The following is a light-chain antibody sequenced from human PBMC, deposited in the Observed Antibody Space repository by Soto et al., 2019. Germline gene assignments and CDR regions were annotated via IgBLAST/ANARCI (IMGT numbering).Light chain of an antibody. Sequence: QSARTQPASVSGSPGQSITDSCTGTSSDVGGYNYVSWYQQHPGKAPKLMIYDVSNRPSGVSNRFSGSKSGNTASLTISGLQAEDEADYYCSSYTTSSTLVVFGGETKLTVL. CDR1: SSDVGGYNY. CDR3: SSYTTSSTLVV. V-gene: IGLV2-14*01. CDR2: DVS. J-gene: IGLJ2*01.